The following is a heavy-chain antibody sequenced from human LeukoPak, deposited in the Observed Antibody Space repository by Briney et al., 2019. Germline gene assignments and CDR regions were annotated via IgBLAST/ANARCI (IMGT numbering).Heavy chain of an antibody. CDR1: GGSISSGGYY. CDR2: IYYSGST. CDR3: AREQYYYDSSGYFRYFDY. V-gene: IGHV4-31*03. D-gene: IGHD3-22*01. Sequence: SETLSLTCTVSGGSISSGGYYWSWIRQHPGKGLEWIGYIYYSGSTYYNPSLKSRVTISVDTSKNQFSLKLSSVTAADTAVYYCAREQYYYDSSGYFRYFDYWGQGTLVTVSS. J-gene: IGHJ4*02.